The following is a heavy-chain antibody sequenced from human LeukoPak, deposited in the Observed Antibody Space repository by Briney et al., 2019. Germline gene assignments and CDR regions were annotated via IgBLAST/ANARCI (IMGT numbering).Heavy chain of an antibody. CDR1: GYTFTSYD. CDR3: ARGGGYSSSWSYYCYGMDV. D-gene: IGHD6-13*01. CDR2: MNPNSGNT. Sequence: ASVKVSCKASGYTFTSYDINWVRQATGQGLEWMGWMNPNSGNTGYAQKFQGRVTMTRNTSISTAYMELSSLRSEDTAVYYCARGGGYSSSWSYYCYGMDVWGQGTTVTVSS. V-gene: IGHV1-8*01. J-gene: IGHJ6*02.